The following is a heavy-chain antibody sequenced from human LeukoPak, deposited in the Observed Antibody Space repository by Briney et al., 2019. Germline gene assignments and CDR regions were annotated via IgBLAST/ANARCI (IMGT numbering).Heavy chain of an antibody. J-gene: IGHJ4*02. D-gene: IGHD5-24*01. CDR3: ARLYLPATRFDY. CDR2: INANSGDT. Sequence: GASVKVSCKASGYTFTGYYMHWVRQAPGQGLEWMGWINANSGDTRYAQKFQGRVSMTRDTSISTVYMELTRLRSDDTAVFYCARLYLPATRFDYWGQGTLVTVSS. CDR1: GYTFTGYY. V-gene: IGHV1-2*02.